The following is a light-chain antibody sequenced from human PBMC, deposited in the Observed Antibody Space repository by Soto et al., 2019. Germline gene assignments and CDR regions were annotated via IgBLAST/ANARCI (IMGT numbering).Light chain of an antibody. CDR3: QQYNNWLWT. Sequence: EIVMTQSPATLSVSPGERATLSCRASQSINSNLVWYQRKPGQAPRLLIYGASTRATGIPARFSGSGSGTEFTLTISSLQSEDFAVYYCQQYNNWLWTFGQGTKVEIK. V-gene: IGKV3-15*01. CDR2: GAS. CDR1: QSINSN. J-gene: IGKJ1*01.